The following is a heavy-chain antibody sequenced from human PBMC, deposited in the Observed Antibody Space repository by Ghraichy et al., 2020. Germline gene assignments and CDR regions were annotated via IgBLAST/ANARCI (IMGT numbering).Heavy chain of an antibody. CDR1: GYTFTGYY. CDR3: ARTDDYGRYYFDY. D-gene: IGHD4-17*01. V-gene: IGHV1-2*02. J-gene: IGHJ4*02. Sequence: ASVKVSCKASGYTFTGYYMHWVRQAPGQGLAWMGWINPNSGGTNYAQKFQGRVTMTRDTSISTAYMELSRLRSDDTAVYYCARTDDYGRYYFDYWGQGTLVTVSS. CDR2: INPNSGGT.